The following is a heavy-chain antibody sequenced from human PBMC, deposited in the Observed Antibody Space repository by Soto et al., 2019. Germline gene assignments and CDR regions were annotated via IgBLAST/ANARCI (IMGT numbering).Heavy chain of an antibody. J-gene: IGHJ4*02. V-gene: IGHV3-30-3*01. CDR1: GFTFKNHA. CDR3: ARDRKYYGSGTYYIDY. Sequence: GGSLRLSCSASGFTFKNHAMHWVRQAPGKGLEWVAVILYDGSNKYYADSVKGRFTISRDNSKNTVCLQMNSLRAEDTAVYYCARDRKYYGSGTYYIDYWGQGTLVTVSS. D-gene: IGHD3-10*01. CDR2: ILYDGSNK.